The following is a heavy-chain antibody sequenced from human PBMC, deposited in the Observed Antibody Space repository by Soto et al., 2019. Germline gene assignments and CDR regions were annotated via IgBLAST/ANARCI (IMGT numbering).Heavy chain of an antibody. V-gene: IGHV3-48*02. CDR3: ARGGTIAVTTVGDY. CDR1: GFTFRSYN. Sequence: DVQLVESGGGLVQPGGSLRLSCAASGFTFRSYNMNWVRQAPGKGLDWLSYISSSSSTIYYADSVKGRFTISRDNAKNSLYLPMNSLRDDDRAMYYCARGGTIAVTTVGDYWGQGTLVTVSS. CDR2: ISSSSSTI. J-gene: IGHJ4*01. D-gene: IGHD4-17*01.